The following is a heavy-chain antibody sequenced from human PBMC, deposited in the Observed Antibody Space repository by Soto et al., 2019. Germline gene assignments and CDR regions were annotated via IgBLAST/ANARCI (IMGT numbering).Heavy chain of an antibody. D-gene: IGHD2-15*01. V-gene: IGHV3-21*01. Sequence: GSLRLSCAASGFIFSTYSMNWVRQTPGKGLEWVSSISRSSDHMYYADSVRGRFTISRDNAKNSLFLQMNSLRAEDTAVYYCTRAISDGPFDYWGQGPLVTVS. CDR2: ISRSSDHM. J-gene: IGHJ4*02. CDR1: GFIFSTYS. CDR3: TRAISDGPFDY.